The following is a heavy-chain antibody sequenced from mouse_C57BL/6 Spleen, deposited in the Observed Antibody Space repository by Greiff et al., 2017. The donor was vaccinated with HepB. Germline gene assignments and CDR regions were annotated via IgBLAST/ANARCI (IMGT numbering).Heavy chain of an antibody. CDR2: ISDGGSYT. D-gene: IGHD4-1*01. CDR1: GFTFSSYA. CDR3: ARDRRGDWDYAMDY. J-gene: IGHJ4*01. Sequence: EVHLVESGGGLVKPGGSLKLSCAASGFTFSSYAMSWVRQTPEKRLEWVATISDGGSYTYYPDNVKGRFTISRDNAKNNLYLQMSHLKSEDTAMYYCARDRRGDWDYAMDYWGQGTSVTVSS. V-gene: IGHV5-4*01.